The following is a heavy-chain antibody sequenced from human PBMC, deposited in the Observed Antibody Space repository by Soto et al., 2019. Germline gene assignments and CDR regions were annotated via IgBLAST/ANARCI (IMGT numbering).Heavy chain of an antibody. CDR1: GFTFYNYA. J-gene: IGHJ4*02. CDR2: ISYDGSIK. CDR3: ARGHTANAAMVTGQFDY. V-gene: IGHV3-30-3*01. Sequence: QVQLVESGGGVVQPGTSLRLSCAASGFTFYNYALHWVRRAPGKGLEWVAVISYDGSIKYYADSVKGRFTISRDNSKNTLYLQLNSPRTGDMDVYHCARGHTANAAMVTGQFDYWGQGTLVTVSS. D-gene: IGHD5-18*01.